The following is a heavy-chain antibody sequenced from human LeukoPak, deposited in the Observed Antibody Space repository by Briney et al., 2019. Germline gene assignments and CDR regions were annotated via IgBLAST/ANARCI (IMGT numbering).Heavy chain of an antibody. Sequence: GGSLRLSCAASGFTFKNAWMSWVRQAPGKGLEWVSYISSSGSTIYYADSVKGRFTISRDNAKNSLYLQMNSLRAEDTAVYYCAELGITMIGGVWGKGTTVTISS. J-gene: IGHJ6*04. V-gene: IGHV3-11*04. CDR2: ISSSGSTI. CDR1: GFTFKNAW. CDR3: AELGITMIGGV. D-gene: IGHD3-10*02.